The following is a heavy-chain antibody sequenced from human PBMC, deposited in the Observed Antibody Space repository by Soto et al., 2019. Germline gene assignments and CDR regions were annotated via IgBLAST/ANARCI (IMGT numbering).Heavy chain of an antibody. J-gene: IGHJ5*02. CDR1: GFTFSDYY. Sequence: GGSLRLSCAASGFTFSDYYMSWIRQAPGKGLEWVSYISSSGSTIYYADSVKGRFTISRDNAKNSLYLQMNSLRAEDTAVYYCARGPSNSSWYPYNWFDPWGQGTLVTVSS. CDR3: ARGPSNSSWYPYNWFDP. V-gene: IGHV3-11*01. CDR2: ISSSGSTI. D-gene: IGHD6-13*01.